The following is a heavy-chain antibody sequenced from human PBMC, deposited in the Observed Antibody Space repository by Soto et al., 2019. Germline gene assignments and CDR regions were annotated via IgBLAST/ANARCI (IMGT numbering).Heavy chain of an antibody. CDR2: IYYTGTT. V-gene: IGHV4-30-4*01. D-gene: IGHD6-6*01. Sequence: LSETLSLTCGVSGGSIDSYEYYWTWIRQPPGEGLEWIGHIYYTGTTSYNPSLESRVTISSDTSKNQFSLRVNSLSAADTAVYFCARDRRSSPDLFDSWGKGTLVIVSS. CDR3: ARDRRSSPDLFDS. CDR1: GGSIDSYEYY. J-gene: IGHJ4*02.